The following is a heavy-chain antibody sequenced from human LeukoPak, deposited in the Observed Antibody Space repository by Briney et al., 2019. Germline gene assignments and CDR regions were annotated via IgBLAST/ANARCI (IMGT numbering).Heavy chain of an antibody. V-gene: IGHV4-59*01. D-gene: IGHD3-22*01. CDR1: GGSISSYY. CDR2: IYYSGST. J-gene: IGHJ3*02. Sequence: SETPSLTCTVSGGSISSYYWSWIRQPPGKGLEWIGYIYYSGSTNYNPSLKSRVTISVDTSKNQFSLKLSSVTAADTAVYYCARDRGDYDSSGYYRPSDAFDIWGQGTMVTVSS. CDR3: ARDRGDYDSSGYYRPSDAFDI.